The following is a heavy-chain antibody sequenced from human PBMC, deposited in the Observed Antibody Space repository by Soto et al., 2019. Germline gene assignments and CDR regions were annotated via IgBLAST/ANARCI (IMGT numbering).Heavy chain of an antibody. Sequence: SETLSLTCTVSGDSIGSSSYCLVWIRQPPWRGLELIGDIYYSGTTHYNPSLKSRVTISIDTSKNQFSLHLRSVTAADTAVYYCARLKGAFFITTYNWFDPWGQGTPVTVSS. CDR2: IYYSGTT. J-gene: IGHJ5*02. CDR1: GDSIGSSSYC. D-gene: IGHD3-22*01. V-gene: IGHV4-39*01. CDR3: ARLKGAFFITTYNWFDP.